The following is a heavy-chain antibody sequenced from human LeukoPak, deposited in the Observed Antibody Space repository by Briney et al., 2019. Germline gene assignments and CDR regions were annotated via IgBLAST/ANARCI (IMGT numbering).Heavy chain of an antibody. CDR1: GITLSNYG. CDR2: ISDSGGST. J-gene: IGHJ4*02. Sequence: GGSLRLSCAVSGITLSNYGMSWVRQAPGRGLEWVAGISDSGGSTNYADSVKGRFTISRDNPKNTLYLQMNSLRAEDTAVYFCARRGVVIRVILVGFHKEAFYFDSWGQGALVTVSS. V-gene: IGHV3-23*01. D-gene: IGHD3-22*01. CDR3: ARRGVVIRVILVGFHKEAFYFDS.